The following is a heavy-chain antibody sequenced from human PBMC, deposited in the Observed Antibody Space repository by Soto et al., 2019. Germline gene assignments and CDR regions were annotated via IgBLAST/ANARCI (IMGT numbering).Heavy chain of an antibody. D-gene: IGHD6-19*01. CDR2: ISYDGCNK. CDR3: ARDKSPYSSGLRNRHFGS. J-gene: IGHJ4*02. V-gene: IGHV3-30-3*01. Sequence: QVQLVESGGGVVQPGRSLRLSCAASGFTFSSYAMHWVRQAPGKGLEWVAVISYDGCNKYYADSVKGRFTISRDNSNNSYLQMTSLRADDTAVYYCARDKSPYSSGLRNRHFGSWGQGTLVTVSS. CDR1: GFTFSSYA.